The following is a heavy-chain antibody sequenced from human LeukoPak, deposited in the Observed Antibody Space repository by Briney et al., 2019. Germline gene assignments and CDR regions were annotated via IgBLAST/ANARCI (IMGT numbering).Heavy chain of an antibody. D-gene: IGHD4/OR15-4a*01. J-gene: IGHJ4*02. CDR3: ARDPGAFPYFFDN. CDR2: IRHDGSNK. CDR1: GFTFSSYG. V-gene: IGHV3-30*02. Sequence: PGGSLRLSCAASGFTFSSYGMHWVRQAPGKGLEWVAFIRHDGSNKNYADSVKVRFTISRDNSKNTLYLQMNSLRVEDTAVYFCARDPGAFPYFFDNWGQGTLVTVSS.